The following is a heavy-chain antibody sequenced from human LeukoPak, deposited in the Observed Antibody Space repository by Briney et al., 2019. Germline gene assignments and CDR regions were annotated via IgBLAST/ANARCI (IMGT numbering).Heavy chain of an antibody. V-gene: IGHV3-23*01. J-gene: IGHJ4*02. Sequence: GGSLRLSCATSGFKFGDFAMSWVRQTPGKGLEWVSGISASGANTYYADSVKGRFTSSRDNSKNALYLHMFNLRVEDAAVYYCAKVGENVLRVYPHSYYFDSWGQGTLVAVSS. CDR3: AKVGENVLRVYPHSYYFDS. CDR1: GFKFGDFA. CDR2: ISASGANT. D-gene: IGHD2-21*01.